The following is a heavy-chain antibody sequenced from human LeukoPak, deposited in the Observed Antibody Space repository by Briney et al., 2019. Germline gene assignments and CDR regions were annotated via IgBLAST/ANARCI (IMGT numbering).Heavy chain of an antibody. CDR3: ARDPVGYSYGSASFDY. J-gene: IGHJ4*02. Sequence: PSETLSLTCAVSGGPISSSNWWSWVRQPPGKGLEWIGEIYHSGSTNYNPSLKSRVTISVDKSKNQFSLKLSSVTAADTAVYYCARDPVGYSYGSASFDYWGQGTLVTVSS. D-gene: IGHD5-18*01. V-gene: IGHV4-4*02. CDR2: IYHSGST. CDR1: GGPISSSNW.